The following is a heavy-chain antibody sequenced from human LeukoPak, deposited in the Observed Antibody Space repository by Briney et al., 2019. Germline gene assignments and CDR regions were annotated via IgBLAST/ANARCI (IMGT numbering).Heavy chain of an antibody. V-gene: IGHV4-34*01. CDR2: INHSGST. J-gene: IGHJ4*02. CDR3: ARLRQWLVSRPSGVDY. CDR1: GGSFSGYY. Sequence: SETLSLTCAVYGGSFSGYYWSWIRQPPGKGLEWIGEINHSGSTNYNPSLKSRVTISVDTSKNQFSLKLSSVTAADTAVYCCARLRQWLVSRPSGVDYWGQGTLVTVSS. D-gene: IGHD6-19*01.